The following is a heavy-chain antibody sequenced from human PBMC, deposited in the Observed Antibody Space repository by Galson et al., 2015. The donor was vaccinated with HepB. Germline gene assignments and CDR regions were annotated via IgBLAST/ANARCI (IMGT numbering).Heavy chain of an antibody. CDR1: GFTFSSYA. J-gene: IGHJ6*02. D-gene: IGHD5-12*01. CDR3: ARDSGYAGRNGMDV. Sequence: SLRLSCAASGFTFSSYAMHWVRQAPGKGLEWVAVISYDGSNKYYADSVKGRFTISRDNSKNTLYPQMNSLRAEDTAVYYCARDSGYAGRNGMDVWGQGTTVTVSS. CDR2: ISYDGSNK. V-gene: IGHV3-30*04.